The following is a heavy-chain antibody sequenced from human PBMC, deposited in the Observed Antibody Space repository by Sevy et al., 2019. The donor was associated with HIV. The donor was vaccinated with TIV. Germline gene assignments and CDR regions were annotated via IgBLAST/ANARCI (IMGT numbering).Heavy chain of an antibody. D-gene: IGHD3-10*01. CDR1: DGSISNSH. CDR3: ARHGPSWVDAFDI. J-gene: IGHJ3*02. Sequence: SETLSLTCTVSDGSISNSHWSWIRQPPGKGLAWIGYVYYSGTTNYNPSLKSRVTISVDTSNNQFSLNLSSVTAADTAVYYCARHGPSWVDAFDIWGQGTMVTVSS. CDR2: VYYSGTT. V-gene: IGHV4-59*01.